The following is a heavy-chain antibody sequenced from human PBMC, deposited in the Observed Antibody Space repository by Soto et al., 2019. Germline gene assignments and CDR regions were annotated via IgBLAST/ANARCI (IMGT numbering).Heavy chain of an antibody. Sequence: QVQLVQSGGGVVQPGRSLRLSCAASGFNFNTYFMHWVRQAPGKGLEWVAMIFPNGRDKEYADSVKGRFTISRDNSNNRRYREMDSLRPVDTAVDYCARDDEHGSNWDLAYWGQGALVIVSS. V-gene: IGHV3-30*13. J-gene: IGHJ4*02. CDR1: GFNFNTYF. D-gene: IGHD1-26*01. CDR3: ARDDEHGSNWDLAY. CDR2: IFPNGRDK.